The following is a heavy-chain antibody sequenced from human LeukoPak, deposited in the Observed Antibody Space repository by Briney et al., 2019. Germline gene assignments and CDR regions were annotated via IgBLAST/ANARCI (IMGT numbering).Heavy chain of an antibody. Sequence: SETLSLTCTVSGGSISSYYWSWIRQPPGKGLEWIGYIYYSGSTNYNPSLKSRVTISVDTSKNQFSLKLSSVAAADTAVYYCARRGYYYYGMDVWGQGTTVTVSS. J-gene: IGHJ6*02. CDR1: GGSISSYY. V-gene: IGHV4-59*01. CDR2: IYYSGST. CDR3: ARRGYYYYGMDV.